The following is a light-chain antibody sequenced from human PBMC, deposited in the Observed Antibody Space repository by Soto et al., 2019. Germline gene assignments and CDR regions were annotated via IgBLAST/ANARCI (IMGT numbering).Light chain of an antibody. CDR2: ATS. Sequence: DIQMTQSPSSLSASVGDRVTITCRASPSISTFLNWYQQKPGRVPKLLIYATSSLQSGVPSRFSGSGSGTHFTLTISSLQPEDFATYYCQQSYREFTFGPGTKVDIK. V-gene: IGKV1-39*01. J-gene: IGKJ3*01. CDR1: PSISTF. CDR3: QQSYREFT.